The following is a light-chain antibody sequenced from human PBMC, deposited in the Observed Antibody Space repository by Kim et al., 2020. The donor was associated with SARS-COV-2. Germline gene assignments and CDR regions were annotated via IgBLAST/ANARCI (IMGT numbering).Light chain of an antibody. CDR2: GAS. CDR3: QQYGNAPTWT. CDR1: QSVTSDY. Sequence: PGARASLSRRASQSVTSDYLALYQQRPGQAPRLRIYGASSRATGIPDRFRASGCGPDITLTISRLEPEDVAVDYCQQYGNAPTWTFGQGTKVDIK. V-gene: IGKV3-20*01. J-gene: IGKJ1*01.